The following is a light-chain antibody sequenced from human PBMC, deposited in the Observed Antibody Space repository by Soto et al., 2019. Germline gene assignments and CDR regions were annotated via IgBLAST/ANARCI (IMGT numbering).Light chain of an antibody. CDR1: QSVSSY. V-gene: IGKV3-11*01. Sequence: EIVLTQSPATLSLSPGERATLSCRASQSVSSYLAWYQQKPGQAPRLLIYDASNRATGIPARFSGSGSGTDFTLTISSLEPEDFAVYYCQQRSNPAITFGQGTRLAIK. J-gene: IGKJ5*01. CDR2: DAS. CDR3: QQRSNPAIT.